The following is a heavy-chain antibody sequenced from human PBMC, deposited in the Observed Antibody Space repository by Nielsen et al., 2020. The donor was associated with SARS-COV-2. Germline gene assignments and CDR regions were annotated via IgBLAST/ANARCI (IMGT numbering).Heavy chain of an antibody. CDR2: ISSGGTI. V-gene: IGHV3-48*01. J-gene: IGHJ4*01. Sequence: GESLKISCAASGFTFRNYAMHWVRQAPGKGLEWISYISSGGTIYYADSVKGRFTISRDNAKNSLYLQMSSLRAEDTAVYYCARNRGEIDYWGQGTLVTVSS. CDR3: ARNRGEIDY. CDR1: GFTFRNYA. D-gene: IGHD3-16*01.